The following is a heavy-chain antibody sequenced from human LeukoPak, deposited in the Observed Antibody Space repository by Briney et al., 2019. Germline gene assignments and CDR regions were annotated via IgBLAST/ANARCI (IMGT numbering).Heavy chain of an antibody. CDR2: ISYIGST. Sequence: PSETLSLTCAVSADSFSSHYWTWIRQPPGKGLEWVGYISYIGSTNYTPSLKSRVTISRDTSKNQFSLKLSSVTAADTAVYYCARDLVTVTKGFDIWGQGTMVSVSS. CDR3: ARDLVTVTKGFDI. J-gene: IGHJ3*02. V-gene: IGHV4-59*11. CDR1: ADSFSSHY. D-gene: IGHD4-17*01.